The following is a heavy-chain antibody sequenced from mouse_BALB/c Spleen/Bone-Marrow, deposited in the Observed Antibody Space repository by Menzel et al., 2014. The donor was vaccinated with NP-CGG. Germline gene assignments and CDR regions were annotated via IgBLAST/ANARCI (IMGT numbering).Heavy chain of an antibody. D-gene: IGHD2-3*01. CDR1: GFTFSSFG. CDR3: ARSYDGYYGFAY. V-gene: IGHV5-17*02. J-gene: IGHJ3*01. Sequence: VQLKQPGGGLVQPGGSRKLSCAASGFTFSSFGMHWVRQAPEKGLEWVAYISSGSSTIYYADTVKGRFTISRDNPKNTLFLQMTSLRSEDTAMYYCARSYDGYYGFAYWGQGTLVTVSA. CDR2: ISSGSSTI.